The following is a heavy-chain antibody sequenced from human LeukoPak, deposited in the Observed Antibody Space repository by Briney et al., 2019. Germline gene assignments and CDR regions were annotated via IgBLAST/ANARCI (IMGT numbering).Heavy chain of an antibody. CDR3: VRDLFPDAFDI. CDR2: IDRDGSEK. D-gene: IGHD2-21*01. Sequence: GGSLRLSCAASGFTFRSYRMSWVRQAPGKGLEWVANIDRDGSEKYYVDSVKGRFTISRDNTENSLYLQMNSLRADDTAVYYCVRDLFPDAFDIWGQGTRVTVSS. CDR1: GFTFRSYR. J-gene: IGHJ3*02. V-gene: IGHV3-7*01.